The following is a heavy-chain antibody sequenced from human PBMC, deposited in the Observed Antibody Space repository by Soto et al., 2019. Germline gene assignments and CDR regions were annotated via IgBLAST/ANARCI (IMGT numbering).Heavy chain of an antibody. D-gene: IGHD6-19*01. CDR1: GFIFGDYA. CDR2: ISCNSGTV. CDR3: AKFRDTSGWYTAFDL. Sequence: EVQLVESGGGLVQPGRSLRLSCAASGFIFGDYAMHWVRQAPGKGLEWVSGISCNSGTVEYADSVKGRFTISRDNAKNALYLQMSRLTIEDTALYYCAKFRDTSGWYTAFDLWGQGTMVTVSS. V-gene: IGHV3-9*01. J-gene: IGHJ3*01.